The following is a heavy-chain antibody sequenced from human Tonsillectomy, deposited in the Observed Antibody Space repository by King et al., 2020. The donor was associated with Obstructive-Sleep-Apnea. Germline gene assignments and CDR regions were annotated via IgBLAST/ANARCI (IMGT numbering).Heavy chain of an antibody. J-gene: IGHJ4*02. V-gene: IGHV3-30*02. CDR3: ANGQSRVWFGEFFDF. CDR1: GFTFSSYG. CDR2: IRSDGSNK. Sequence: VQLVESGGGVVQPGRSLRLSCAASGFTFSSYGMHWVRQAPGKGLEWVAFIRSDGSNKYYADSVKGRFTISRDNSKNTLYLQMNSLRAEDTAVYYCANGQSRVWFGEFFDFWGQGTLVTVSS. D-gene: IGHD3-10*01.